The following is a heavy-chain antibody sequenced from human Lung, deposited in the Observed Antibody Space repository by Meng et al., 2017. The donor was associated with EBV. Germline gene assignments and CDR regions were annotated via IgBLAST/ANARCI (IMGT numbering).Heavy chain of an antibody. CDR1: GFSLSISGVG. J-gene: IGHJ4*02. CDR2: IYWDDDK. CDR3: THRPMTSAYYYFDY. V-gene: IGHV2-5*02. D-gene: IGHD3-22*01. Sequence: HITLKEARPTLVKPPQTLPLTCTFSGFSLSISGVGVGWIRQPPGKALEWLALIYWDDDKRYSPSLKSRLTITKDTSKNQVVLTMTNMDPVDTATYYCTHRPMTSAYYYFDYWGQGTLVTVSS.